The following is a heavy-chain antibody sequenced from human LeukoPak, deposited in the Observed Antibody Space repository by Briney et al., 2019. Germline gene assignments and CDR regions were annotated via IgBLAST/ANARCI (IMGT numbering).Heavy chain of an antibody. CDR2: ISAYNGNT. CDR3: ARGCYGSGSKLSHYYYYYYMDV. V-gene: IGHV1-18*01. J-gene: IGHJ6*03. CDR1: GYTFTSYG. Sequence: GASVKVSCKASGYTFTSYGISWVRQAPGQGLEWMGWISAYNGNTNYAQKLQGRVTMTTDTSTSTAYMELSSLRSEDTAVYYCARGCYGSGSKLSHYYYYYYMDVWGKGTTVTISS. D-gene: IGHD3-10*01.